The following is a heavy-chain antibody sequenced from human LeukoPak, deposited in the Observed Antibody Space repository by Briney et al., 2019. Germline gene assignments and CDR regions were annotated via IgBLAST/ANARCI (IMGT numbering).Heavy chain of an antibody. CDR1: GYSFTSYW. CDR3: ARHRRDTAMVSHYYYYMDV. J-gene: IGHJ6*03. D-gene: IGHD5-18*01. V-gene: IGHV5-51*01. Sequence: GESLKISCKGSGYSFTSYWIGWVRQMPGKGLERMGIIYPGDSDTRYSPSFQGQVTISADKSISTAYLQWSSLKASDTAMYYCARHRRDTAMVSHYYYYMDVWGKGTTVTVSS. CDR2: IYPGDSDT.